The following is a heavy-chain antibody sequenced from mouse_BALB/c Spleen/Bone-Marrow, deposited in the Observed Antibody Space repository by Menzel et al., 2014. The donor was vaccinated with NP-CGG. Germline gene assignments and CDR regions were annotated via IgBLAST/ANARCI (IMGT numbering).Heavy chain of an antibody. Sequence: VQLQQSGPGLVAPSQTLSITCTVSGSSLTGYGVSWVRQSPGKGLEWLGMIWGDGSTDYNSALKSRLSISEDNSKSQVFLKMNSLQTDDTARYYCARDSFLITRALDYWGQGTSVTVSS. CDR3: ARDSFLITRALDY. CDR1: GSSLTGYG. J-gene: IGHJ4*01. CDR2: IWGDGST. V-gene: IGHV2-6-7*01. D-gene: IGHD2-4*01.